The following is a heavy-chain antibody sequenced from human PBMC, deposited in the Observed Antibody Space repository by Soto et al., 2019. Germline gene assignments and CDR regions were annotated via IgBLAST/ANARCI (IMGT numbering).Heavy chain of an antibody. Sequence: EVQLLESGGGLVQPGGSLRLSCAASGFTFSSYAMSWVRQAPGKGLEWVSAISGSGGSTYYADSVKGRFTISRDNSKNTLYLQMNSLRAEDTAVYYCAKDKRELLRHYYGMDVWGQGTTVTVSS. J-gene: IGHJ6*02. D-gene: IGHD1-26*01. V-gene: IGHV3-23*01. CDR2: ISGSGGST. CDR1: GFTFSSYA. CDR3: AKDKRELLRHYYGMDV.